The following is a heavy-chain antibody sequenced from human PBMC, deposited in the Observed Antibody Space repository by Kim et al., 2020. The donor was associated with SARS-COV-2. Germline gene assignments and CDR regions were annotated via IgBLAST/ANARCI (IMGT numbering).Heavy chain of an antibody. J-gene: IGHJ2*01. Sequence: ASVKVSCKASGYTFTGYYMHWVRQAPGQGLEWMGWINPNSGGTNYAQKFQGRVTMTRDTSISTAYMELSRLRSDDTAVYYCARETRYSSVDYGDSDYWYFDLWGRGTLVTVSS. CDR1: GYTFTGYY. D-gene: IGHD4-17*01. CDR2: INPNSGGT. CDR3: ARETRYSSVDYGDSDYWYFDL. V-gene: IGHV1-2*02.